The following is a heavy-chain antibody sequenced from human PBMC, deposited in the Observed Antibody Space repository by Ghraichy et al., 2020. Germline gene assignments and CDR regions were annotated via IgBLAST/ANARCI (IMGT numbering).Heavy chain of an antibody. J-gene: IGHJ6*02. Sequence: GGSLRLSCVGSGFTFGSYSMNWVRQSPGKRLEWVAYITSTSSFIYYADSVKGRFTISRDNAKNSLSLQMNSLTDEDTAVYYCARGSGVVRFYYYDGMDVWGQGTTVTVSS. D-gene: IGHD3-3*01. CDR3: ARGSGVVRFYYYDGMDV. V-gene: IGHV3-48*02. CDR1: GFTFGSYS. CDR2: ITSTSSFI.